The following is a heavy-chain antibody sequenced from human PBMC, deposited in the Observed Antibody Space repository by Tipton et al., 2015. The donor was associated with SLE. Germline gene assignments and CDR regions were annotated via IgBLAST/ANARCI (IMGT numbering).Heavy chain of an antibody. Sequence: SLRLSCAASGLSFSGYWMNWVRQAPGKGLEWVANIKQDGSEKYYMDSVKGRFTISRDNAKNSLSLQMNSLRSEDTGVYYCARETRDYDFWSHSYYYYMDVWGQGTVVTVSS. CDR1: GLSFSGYW. V-gene: IGHV3-7*01. CDR2: IKQDGSEK. J-gene: IGHJ6*03. D-gene: IGHD3-3*01. CDR3: ARETRDYDFWSHSYYYYMDV.